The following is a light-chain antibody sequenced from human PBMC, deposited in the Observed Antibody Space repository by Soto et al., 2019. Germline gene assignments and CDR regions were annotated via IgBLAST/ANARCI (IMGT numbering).Light chain of an antibody. CDR3: SSYTSSSTLV. Sequence: ALTQPASVSGSPGQSITISCTGTSSDVGAYNSVAWYQHNPGKAPKLMIYDVSNRPSGVSSRFSGSKSANTASLSISGLQADDEADYYCSSYTSSSTLVFGTGTKLTVL. J-gene: IGLJ1*01. CDR1: SSDVGAYNS. V-gene: IGLV2-14*01. CDR2: DVS.